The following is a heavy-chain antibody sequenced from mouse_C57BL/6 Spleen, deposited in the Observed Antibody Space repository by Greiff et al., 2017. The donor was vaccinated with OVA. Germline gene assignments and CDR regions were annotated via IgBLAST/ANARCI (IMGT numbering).Heavy chain of an antibody. CDR1: GYTFTSYD. CDR2: IYPRDGST. Sequence: QVQLQQSGPELVKPGASVKLSCKASGYTFTSYDINWVKQRPGQGLEWIGWIYPRDGSTKYNEKFKGKATLTVDTSSSTAYMELHSLTSEDSAVYFCAREVQDYYGSSPWFAYWGQGTLVTVSA. CDR3: AREVQDYYGSSPWFAY. J-gene: IGHJ3*01. D-gene: IGHD1-1*01. V-gene: IGHV1-85*01.